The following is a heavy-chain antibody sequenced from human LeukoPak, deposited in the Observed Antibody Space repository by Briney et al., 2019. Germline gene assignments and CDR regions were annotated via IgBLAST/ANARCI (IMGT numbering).Heavy chain of an antibody. V-gene: IGHV3-23*01. CDR2: ISGSGGST. CDR1: GFTFSSYA. CDR3: AKGDCSSTSCHFDY. J-gene: IGHJ4*02. D-gene: IGHD2-2*01. Sequence: PGGSLRLSCAASGFTFSSYAMSWVRQAPGKGLESVSAISGSGGSTYYADSVKGRFTISRDNSKNTLYLQMTSLRAEDTAVYYCAKGDCSSTSCHFDYWGQGTLVTVSS.